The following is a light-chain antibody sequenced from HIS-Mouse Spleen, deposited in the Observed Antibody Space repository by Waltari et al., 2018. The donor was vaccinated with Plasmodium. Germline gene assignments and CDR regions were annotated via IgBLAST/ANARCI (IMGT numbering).Light chain of an antibody. J-gene: IGKJ2*01. CDR2: GAS. V-gene: IGKV3-15*01. Sequence: EIVMTQSPATLSVSPGERATLSSRASQSVSSNLAWYQQKPGQAPRLLIYGASTRATGIPARFSGSGSGTEFILTISSMQSEDFAVYYCQQYNNWPPYTFGQGTKLEIK. CDR1: QSVSSN. CDR3: QQYNNWPPYT.